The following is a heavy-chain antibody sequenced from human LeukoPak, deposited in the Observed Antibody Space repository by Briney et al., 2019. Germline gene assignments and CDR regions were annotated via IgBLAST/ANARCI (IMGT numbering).Heavy chain of an antibody. V-gene: IGHV4-34*01. J-gene: IGHJ4*02. CDR1: GGSFRGYY. Sequence: SETLSLTCAVYGGSFRGYYWNWIRQPPGRGLEWIGEISQSGSTYYNPSLKSRVTISVDTSKNQFSLKLSSVTAADTAVYYCARDSVTTPYFDYWGQGTLVTVSS. CDR3: ARDSVTTPYFDY. CDR2: ISQSGST. D-gene: IGHD4-17*01.